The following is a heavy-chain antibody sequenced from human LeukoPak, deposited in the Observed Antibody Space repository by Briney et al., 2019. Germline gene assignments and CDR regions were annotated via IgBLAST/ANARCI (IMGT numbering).Heavy chain of an antibody. CDR1: GGSISSSSYY. Sequence: PSETLSLTCTVSGGSISSSSYYWGWIRQPPGKGLEWIGSIYYSGSTYYNPSLKSRVTISVDTSKNKFSLKLSSVTAADTAVYYCARERSSGSSNWFDPWGQGTLVTVSS. V-gene: IGHV4-39*07. CDR3: ARERSSGSSNWFDP. CDR2: IYYSGST. J-gene: IGHJ5*02. D-gene: IGHD3-22*01.